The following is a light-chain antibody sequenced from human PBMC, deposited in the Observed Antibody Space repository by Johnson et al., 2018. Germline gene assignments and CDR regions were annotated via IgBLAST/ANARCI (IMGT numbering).Light chain of an antibody. Sequence: QSVLTQPPSVSAAPGQKVTISCSGSSSNIGNNYVSWYQQLPGTAPKLLIYENNKRPSGIPDRFSGSKSGTSATLGITGLQTGDEADYYCGTWDSSLSAGNVFATCTKVTVL. CDR2: ENN. J-gene: IGLJ1*01. V-gene: IGLV1-51*02. CDR3: GTWDSSLSAGNV. CDR1: SSNIGNNY.